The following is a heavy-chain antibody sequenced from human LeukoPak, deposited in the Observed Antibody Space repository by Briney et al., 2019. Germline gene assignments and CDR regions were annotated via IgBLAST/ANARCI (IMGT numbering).Heavy chain of an antibody. Sequence: GGSLRLSCAASGFTFSNYAMSWVRQAPGKGLEWVSAISGSGGTTYYADSVKGRFTISRDNSMNTLYLQMNSLRAEDTAVFYCARGDCSSTSCSSTPKDWFDPWGQGTLVSVSS. CDR2: ISGSGGTT. CDR1: GFTFSNYA. CDR3: ARGDCSSTSCSSTPKDWFDP. V-gene: IGHV3-23*01. D-gene: IGHD2-2*01. J-gene: IGHJ5*02.